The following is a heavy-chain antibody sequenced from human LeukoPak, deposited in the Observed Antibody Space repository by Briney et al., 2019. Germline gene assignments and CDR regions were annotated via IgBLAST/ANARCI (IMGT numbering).Heavy chain of an antibody. CDR1: GFTFSSYA. CDR3: ARDWTYYSLDAFDI. CDR2: SNSGSSAI. Sequence: PGGSLRLSCAASGFTFSSYAMNWVRQAPGRGLEWISYSNSGSSAIYYADSVKGRFTISRDNAKNSLYLQMNSLRAEDTAVYYCARDWTYYSLDAFDIWGQGTMVTVSS. V-gene: IGHV3-48*04. D-gene: IGHD3-10*01. J-gene: IGHJ3*02.